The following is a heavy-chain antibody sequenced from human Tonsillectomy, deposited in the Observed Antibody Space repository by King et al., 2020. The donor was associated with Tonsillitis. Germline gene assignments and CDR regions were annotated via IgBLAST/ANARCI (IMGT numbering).Heavy chain of an antibody. D-gene: IGHD2-2*01. Sequence: QLQESGPGLVKPSETLSLTCTVSGGSINNHYWSWIRQPPGKGLEWIGYFYYTGSTKYNPSLKSRVTISIDTSKNQFSLRLSSVTAADSAVYYCAREYCNNTSCYFFDYWGRGTLVTVSS. CDR1: GGSINNHY. V-gene: IGHV4-59*11. J-gene: IGHJ4*02. CDR2: FYYTGST. CDR3: AREYCNNTSCYFFDY.